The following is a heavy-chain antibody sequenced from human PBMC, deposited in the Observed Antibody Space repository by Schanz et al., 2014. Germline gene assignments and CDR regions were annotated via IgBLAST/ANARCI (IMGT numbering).Heavy chain of an antibody. V-gene: IGHV3-23*04. CDR1: GFDFNSYS. CDR3: AKLSSSGRLAGYFDY. J-gene: IGHJ4*02. CDR2: ISASGGST. D-gene: IGHD6-19*01. Sequence: EQLVESGGGLVKPGGSLRLSCAASGFDFNSYSMNWVRQAPGKGLEWVSTISASGGSTYYADSVKGRFTISRDNSKNTLYLQMNSLRAEDTAIYYCAKLSSSGRLAGYFDYWGQGALVTVSS.